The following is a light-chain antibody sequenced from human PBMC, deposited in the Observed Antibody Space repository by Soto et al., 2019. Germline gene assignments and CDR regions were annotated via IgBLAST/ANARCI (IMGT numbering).Light chain of an antibody. V-gene: IGLV1-47*01. CDR1: SXIGSNY. Sequence: SXIGSNYVYWYQQLPGTAPKLLIYRNNQRPSGVPGRFSXSKSGTSASLAISGRRSXDEAXYYCAAWDDSLSGGVFGTGTKVT. CDR2: RNN. J-gene: IGLJ1*01. CDR3: AAWDDSLSGGV.